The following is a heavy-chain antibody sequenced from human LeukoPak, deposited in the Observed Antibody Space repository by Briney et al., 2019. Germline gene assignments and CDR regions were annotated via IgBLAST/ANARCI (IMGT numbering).Heavy chain of an antibody. CDR3: AELGITMIGGV. CDR2: ISGSSGTL. D-gene: IGHD3-10*02. V-gene: IGHV3-48*01. CDR1: GFTFSIYS. Sequence: GGSLRLSCAASGFTFSIYSMNWVRQPPGKGLEWASYISGSSGTLYYADSVKGRFTISRDNAKNSLYLQLNSLRAEDTAVYYCAELGITMIGGVWGKGTTVTISS. J-gene: IGHJ6*04.